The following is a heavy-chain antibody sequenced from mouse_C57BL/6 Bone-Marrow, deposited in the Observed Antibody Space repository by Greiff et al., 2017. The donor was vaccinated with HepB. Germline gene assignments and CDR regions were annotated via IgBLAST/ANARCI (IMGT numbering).Heavy chain of an antibody. J-gene: IGHJ2*01. CDR3: ALRDYYGSNPPYFDY. D-gene: IGHD1-1*01. CDR1: GYTFTSYW. Sequence: QVQLQQPGAELVKPGASVKLSCKASGYTFTSYWMHWVKQRPGRGLEWIGRIDPNRGGTKYNEKFKSKATLTVDKPSSTAYMQLSSLTSEDSAVYYCALRDYYGSNPPYFDYWGQGTTLTVAS. CDR2: IDPNRGGT. V-gene: IGHV1-72*01.